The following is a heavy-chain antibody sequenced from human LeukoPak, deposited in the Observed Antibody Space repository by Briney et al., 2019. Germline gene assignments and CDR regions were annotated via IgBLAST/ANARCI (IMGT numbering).Heavy chain of an antibody. Sequence: GGSLRLSCAASGFTFSSYWMSWVRQAPGKGLEWVANIKQDGSEKCYVDSAKGRFTISRDNAKNSLYLQMNSLRAEDTAVYYCAREHGAEVILGDYWGQGTLVTVSS. CDR1: GFTFSSYW. D-gene: IGHD4-17*01. CDR3: AREHGAEVILGDY. J-gene: IGHJ4*02. V-gene: IGHV3-7*01. CDR2: IKQDGSEK.